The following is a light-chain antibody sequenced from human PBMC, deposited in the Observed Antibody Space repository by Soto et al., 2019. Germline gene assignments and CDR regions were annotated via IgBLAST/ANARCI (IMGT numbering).Light chain of an antibody. CDR1: QSVSTS. CDR2: DAS. CDR3: QQRNNWPLT. J-gene: IGKJ4*01. Sequence: EIVLTQSPATLSLSPGERATLSCRASQSVSTSLVWYQHKPGQAPRLLIYDASNRATGVPARFSGSGSGTYFTLTISSLEPEDLAVYYCQQRNNWPLTFGGGTKVEIK. V-gene: IGKV3-11*01.